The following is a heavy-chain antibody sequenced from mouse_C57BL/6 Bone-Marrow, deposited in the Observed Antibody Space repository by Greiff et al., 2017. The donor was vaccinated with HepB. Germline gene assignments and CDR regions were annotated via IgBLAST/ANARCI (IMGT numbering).Heavy chain of an antibody. Sequence: EVKLQESGGGLVQPGGSLSLSCAASGFTFTDYYMSWVRQPPGKALEWLGFIRNKANGYTTEYSASVKGRFTISRDNSQSILYLQMNALRAEDSATYYRARYHYRDAMDYWGQGTSVTVSS. CDR2: IRNKANGYTT. CDR3: ARYHYRDAMDY. V-gene: IGHV7-3*01. J-gene: IGHJ4*01. D-gene: IGHD1-1*01. CDR1: GFTFTDYY.